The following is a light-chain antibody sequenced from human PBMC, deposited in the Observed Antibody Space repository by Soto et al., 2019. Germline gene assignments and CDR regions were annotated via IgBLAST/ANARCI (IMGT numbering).Light chain of an antibody. Sequence: EIVLTQSPDTLSLSPGERATLSCRASRTVIRNNLAWHQQKPGQTPRLLVYGASNRATGIPDRFSGSGSGTDFTLTTSGREPDDLALYYCQEHGTSPIPFGQGTRLEIK. J-gene: IGKJ5*01. V-gene: IGKV3-20*01. CDR1: RTVIRNN. CDR3: QEHGTSPIP. CDR2: GAS.